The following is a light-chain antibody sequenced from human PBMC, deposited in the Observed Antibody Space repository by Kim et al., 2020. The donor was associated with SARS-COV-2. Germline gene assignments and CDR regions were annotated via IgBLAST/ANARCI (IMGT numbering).Light chain of an antibody. Sequence: SYELTQPLSVSVALGQTARITCGGNNIGSKNVHWYQQKPGQAPVLVIYRDSNRPSGIPERFSGSNSGNTATLTISRAQAGDEADYYCQVWDSSTEVFGGGTQLIVL. CDR3: QVWDSSTEV. CDR2: RDS. CDR1: NIGSKN. V-gene: IGLV3-9*01. J-gene: IGLJ3*02.